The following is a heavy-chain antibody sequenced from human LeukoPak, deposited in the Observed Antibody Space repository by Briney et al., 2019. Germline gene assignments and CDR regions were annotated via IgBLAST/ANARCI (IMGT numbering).Heavy chain of an antibody. CDR2: ISGSGGST. Sequence: GGSLRLSCAASGFTFSGYVISWVRQAPGKGPQWVADISGSGGSTYYADSVKGRFSVSRDNSKNMVYLQMNSLRAEDTALYHCAKIRFGDYYYYMDVWGKGTTVTVSS. CDR1: GFTFSGYV. V-gene: IGHV3-23*01. D-gene: IGHD3-3*01. J-gene: IGHJ6*03. CDR3: AKIRFGDYYYYMDV.